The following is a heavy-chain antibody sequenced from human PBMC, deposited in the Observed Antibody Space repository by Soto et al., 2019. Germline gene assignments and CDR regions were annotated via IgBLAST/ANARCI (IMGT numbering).Heavy chain of an antibody. Sequence: QVQLRESGPGLVKPSETLSLTCTVSSGSIGTYFWSWIRQPPGKGLEWIGYIYYSGTTNYNPSLKSRVTIFLDTSKNQCSLRLSSVTAADTAVYYCARGRGGTYDAFDIWGQGTLVTVSS. D-gene: IGHD1-26*01. CDR1: SGSIGTYF. J-gene: IGHJ3*02. CDR3: ARGRGGTYDAFDI. V-gene: IGHV4-59*01. CDR2: IYYSGTT.